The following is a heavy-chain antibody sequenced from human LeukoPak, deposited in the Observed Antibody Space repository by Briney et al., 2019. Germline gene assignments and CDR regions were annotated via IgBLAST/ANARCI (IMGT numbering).Heavy chain of an antibody. D-gene: IGHD3-3*01. CDR1: GFIFSSYW. Sequence: TGGSLRLSCVASGFIFSSYWMSGVRQATGKGREWVANIKDDGNEQYCVDSVGGRFNIFRDNAKNSLYLQMNSLRVEDTAMYYCARDPYFDAFDMWGQGTMVTVSS. J-gene: IGHJ3*02. V-gene: IGHV3-7*01. CDR3: ARDPYFDAFDM. CDR2: IKDDGNEQ.